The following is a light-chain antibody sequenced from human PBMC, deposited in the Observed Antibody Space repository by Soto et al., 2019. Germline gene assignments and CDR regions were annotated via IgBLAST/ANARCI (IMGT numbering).Light chain of an antibody. CDR3: MQSLQLPRT. CDR2: LGS. J-gene: IGKJ3*01. CDR1: QSLLHSNGYNY. Sequence: DPVMTQSPLSLPVTPGEPASISCRSSQSLLHSNGYNYLDWYLQKPGQSPQLLIYLGSNRASGVPARVSGSGSGTDFTLKISRVEAEDVVVYYWMQSLQLPRTFGPGTKVDIK. V-gene: IGKV2-28*01.